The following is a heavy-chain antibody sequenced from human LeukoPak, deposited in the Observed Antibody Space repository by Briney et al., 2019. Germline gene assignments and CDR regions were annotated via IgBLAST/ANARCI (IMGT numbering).Heavy chain of an antibody. D-gene: IGHD5-24*01. CDR1: GFTFNSYS. CDR3: ARARKVEMAIIFDY. J-gene: IGHJ4*02. V-gene: IGHV3-21*01. Sequence: PGGSLRLSCAASGFTFNSYSMNWVRQAPGKGLEWVSSISSSSSYIYYADSVKGRFTISRDNAKNSLYLQMNSLRAEDTAVYYCARARKVEMAIIFDYWGQGTLVTVSS. CDR2: ISSSSSYI.